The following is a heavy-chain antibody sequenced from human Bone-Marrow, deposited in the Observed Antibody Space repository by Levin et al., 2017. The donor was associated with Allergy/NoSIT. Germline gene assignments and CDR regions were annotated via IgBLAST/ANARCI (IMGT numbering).Heavy chain of an antibody. J-gene: IGHJ6*02. D-gene: IGHD2-2*01. CDR1: GFTFSSYA. Sequence: GGSLRLSCAASGFTFSSYAMHWVRQAPGKGLEWVAVISYDGSNKYYADSVKGRFTISRDNSKNTLYLQMNSLRAEDTAVYYCARGHVPGCSSTSCLWLRVYYYYGMDVWGQGTTVTVSS. CDR2: ISYDGSNK. CDR3: ARGHVPGCSSTSCLWLRVYYYYGMDV. V-gene: IGHV3-30*04.